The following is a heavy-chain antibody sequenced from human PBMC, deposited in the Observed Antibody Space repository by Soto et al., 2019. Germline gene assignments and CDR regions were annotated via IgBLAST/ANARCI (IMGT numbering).Heavy chain of an antibody. CDR3: ARDVSLGNLSSWAFDI. J-gene: IGHJ3*02. D-gene: IGHD6-6*01. CDR2: ISSSSSYI. V-gene: IGHV3-21*01. CDR1: GFTFSSYS. Sequence: GGSLRLSCAASGFTFSSYSMNWVRQAPGKGLEWVSSISSSSSYIYYADSVKGRFTISRDNAKNSLYLQMNSLRAEDTAVYYCARDVSLGNLSSWAFDIWGQGTMVTVSS.